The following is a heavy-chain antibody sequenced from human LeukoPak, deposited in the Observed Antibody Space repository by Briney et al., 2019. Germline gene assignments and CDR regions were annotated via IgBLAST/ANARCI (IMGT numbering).Heavy chain of an antibody. V-gene: IGHV5-51*01. J-gene: IGHJ1*01. D-gene: IGHD6-13*01. Sequence: GESLKISCKGSGYSFTSYWIGWVRQMPGKGLEWMGIIYPGDSDTRYSPSFQGQVTISADKSISTAYLQWSSLKASDTAMYYCAGGPDPGDLYSSSWYVTQHWGQGTLVTVSS. CDR1: GYSFTSYW. CDR3: AGGPDPGDLYSSSWYVTQH. CDR2: IYPGDSDT.